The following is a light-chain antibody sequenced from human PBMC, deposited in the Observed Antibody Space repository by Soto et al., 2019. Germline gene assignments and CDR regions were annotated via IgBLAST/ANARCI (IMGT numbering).Light chain of an antibody. CDR3: SSYTSSSTPYV. Sequence: QSALTQPASVSGSPGQSITISCTGTSSDVGGYNYVSWYQQPPGKAPKLMIYEVSNRPSGVSNRFSGSKSGNTASLTISGXXXXXXXXYYXSSYTSSSTPYVFGTGTK. CDR1: SSDVGGYNY. J-gene: IGLJ1*01. CDR2: EVS. V-gene: IGLV2-14*01.